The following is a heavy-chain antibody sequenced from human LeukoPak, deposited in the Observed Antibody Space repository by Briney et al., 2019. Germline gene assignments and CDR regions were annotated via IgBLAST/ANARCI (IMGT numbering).Heavy chain of an antibody. V-gene: IGHV4-39*07. CDR2: IYYSGST. CDR3: ARGHVALDY. D-gene: IGHD2-15*01. Sequence: PSETLSLTCTVSGGSISSSSYYWGWIRQPPGKGLEWIGSIYYSGSTSYNPSLKSRVTISVDTSKNQFSLKLSSVTAADTAVYYCARGHVALDYWGQGTLVTVSS. J-gene: IGHJ4*02. CDR1: GGSISSSSYY.